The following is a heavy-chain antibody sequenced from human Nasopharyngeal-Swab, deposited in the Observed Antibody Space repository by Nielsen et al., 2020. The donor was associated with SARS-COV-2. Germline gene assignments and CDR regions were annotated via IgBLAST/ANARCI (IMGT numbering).Heavy chain of an antibody. D-gene: IGHD1-7*01. CDR2: INPTDGST. V-gene: IGHV1-46*01. CDR3: ARVLPFRITGTSGMDV. Sequence: ASVKVSCKASGYTFTSYYLHWVRQAPGQGLEWMGLINPTDGSTSYAQKFEGRVAMTRVTYTSTVYMELNSLRSEDTAVYYCARVLPFRITGTSGMDVWGQGTTVTVSS. J-gene: IGHJ6*02. CDR1: GYTFTSYY.